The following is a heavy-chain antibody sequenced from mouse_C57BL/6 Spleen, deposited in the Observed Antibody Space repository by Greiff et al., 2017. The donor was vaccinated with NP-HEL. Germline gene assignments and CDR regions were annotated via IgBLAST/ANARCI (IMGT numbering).Heavy chain of an antibody. CDR1: GFTFSDYG. V-gene: IGHV5-17*01. CDR2: ISSGSSTI. J-gene: IGHJ4*01. D-gene: IGHD1-1*01. CDR3: AKRDYYGSSYSYAMDY. Sequence: DVQLVESGGGLVKPGGSLKLSCAASGFTFSDYGMHWVRQAPEKGLEWVAYISSGSSTIYYADTVKGRFTISRDNAKNTLFLQMTSLRSEDTAMYYCAKRDYYGSSYSYAMDYWGQGTSVTVSS.